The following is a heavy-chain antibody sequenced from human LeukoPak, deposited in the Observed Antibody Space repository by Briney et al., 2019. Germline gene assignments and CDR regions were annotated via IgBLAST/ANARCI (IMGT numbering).Heavy chain of an antibody. CDR1: GFTFSSYG. Sequence: GGSLRLSCAASGFTFSSYGMSWVRQAPGKGLEWVSTISGSGHNTYYADSVKGRFAMTRDNSKNTLYLQMNSLRAEDTAVYYCAKDGVSYYYYMDVWGKGTTVTVTS. J-gene: IGHJ6*03. V-gene: IGHV3-23*01. CDR3: AKDGVSYYYYMDV. CDR2: ISGSGHNT. D-gene: IGHD2-21*01.